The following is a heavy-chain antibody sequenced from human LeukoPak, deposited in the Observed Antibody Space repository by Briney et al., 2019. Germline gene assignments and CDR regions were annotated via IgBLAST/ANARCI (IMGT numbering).Heavy chain of an antibody. CDR1: GFTFSTYS. J-gene: IGHJ4*02. CDR2: ISSSGSYI. Sequence: KPGGSLRLSCAASGFTFSTYSMNWVRQAPGKGLEWVSSISSSGSYIYYADSVKGRFTISRDNAKNSLYLQMNSLRAEDTAVYYCAREGQQLVRTPGEIDYWGQGTLVTVSS. D-gene: IGHD6-13*01. V-gene: IGHV3-21*01. CDR3: AREGQQLVRTPGEIDY.